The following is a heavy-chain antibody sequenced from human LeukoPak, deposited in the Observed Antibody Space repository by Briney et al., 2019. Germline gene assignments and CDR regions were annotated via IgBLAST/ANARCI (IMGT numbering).Heavy chain of an antibody. CDR3: VRDRIIKIGEVAAEFDF. D-gene: IGHD3-3*01. CDR1: GFPFSSYS. CDR2: ISGPSDSI. Sequence: GGSLRLSCVVSGFPFSSYSMNWVRQAPGKGLEWVAYISGPSDSIYYTESVKGRFTISRDNVKNSLVLQMNRLRVDDTAMYYCVRDRIIKIGEVAAEFDFWGQGTLVTVAS. J-gene: IGHJ4*02. V-gene: IGHV3-48*01.